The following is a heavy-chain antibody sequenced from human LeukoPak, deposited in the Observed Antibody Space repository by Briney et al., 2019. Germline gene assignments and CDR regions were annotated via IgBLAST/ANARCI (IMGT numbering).Heavy chain of an antibody. V-gene: IGHV4-59*08. CDR3: ASNKGQWLFSD. J-gene: IGHJ4*02. D-gene: IGHD6-19*01. CDR2: IYYSGST. Sequence: SETLSLTCTVSGGSVSSYYWNWIRQPPGKGLEWIGNIYYSGSTNYNPSLKSRVTISVDTSMNQFSLRLNSVTAADTAVYYCASNKGQWLFSDWGQGTLVTVSS. CDR1: GGSVSSYY.